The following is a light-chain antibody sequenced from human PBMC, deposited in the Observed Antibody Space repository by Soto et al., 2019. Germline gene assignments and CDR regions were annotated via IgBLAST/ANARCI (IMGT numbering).Light chain of an antibody. CDR2: AAS. J-gene: IGKJ5*01. CDR1: QSINRS. CDR3: QRSYSTPIT. Sequence: DIQMTPSPSSLSASVGDRVTITCRARQSINRSLDWYQQEPGKAPKPLIYAASSLQSGVPSSFSGSGSGTEFTLTISSLQPEDVATYYCQRSYSTPITFGQGTRLEIK. V-gene: IGKV1-39*01.